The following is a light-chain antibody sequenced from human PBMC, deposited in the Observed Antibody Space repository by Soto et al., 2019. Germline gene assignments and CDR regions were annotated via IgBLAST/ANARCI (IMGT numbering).Light chain of an antibody. CDR2: KAS. Sequence: DIQMTQSPSTLSASVGDRVTITCRASQSISSWLAWYQQKPGKAPKLLIYKASSLESGVPSRFGGSGSGTEFTLTISSLQPDDFATYYCQQYNSYAYTFGQGTKLEIK. CDR3: QQYNSYAYT. J-gene: IGKJ2*01. CDR1: QSISSW. V-gene: IGKV1-5*03.